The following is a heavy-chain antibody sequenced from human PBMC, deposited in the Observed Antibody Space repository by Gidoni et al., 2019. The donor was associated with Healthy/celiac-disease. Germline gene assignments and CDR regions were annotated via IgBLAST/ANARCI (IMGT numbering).Heavy chain of an antibody. Sequence: EVQLVESGGGLVKPGGSLSLSCPASGFPFSSYSMNWVRQAPGKGLEWVSSISSSSSYIYYADSVKGRFTISRDNAKNSLYLQMNSLRAEDTAVYYCARDDSSGYPDYWGQGTLVTVSS. D-gene: IGHD3-22*01. CDR3: ARDDSSGYPDY. CDR1: GFPFSSYS. V-gene: IGHV3-21*01. CDR2: ISSSSSYI. J-gene: IGHJ4*02.